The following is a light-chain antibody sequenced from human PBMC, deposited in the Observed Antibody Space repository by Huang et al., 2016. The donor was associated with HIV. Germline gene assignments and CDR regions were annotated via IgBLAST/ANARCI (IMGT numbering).Light chain of an antibody. Sequence: DIQMTQSPSTLSASVGDRVTITCRASQCISSWLAWYQQKPGKAPKLLIYKASSLQSGVPSRCSGSGSGTEFTLTISSLQPDDFATYYCQQYKSYSTFGQGTKLEIK. J-gene: IGKJ2*01. CDR3: QQYKSYST. CDR1: QCISSW. CDR2: KAS. V-gene: IGKV1-5*03.